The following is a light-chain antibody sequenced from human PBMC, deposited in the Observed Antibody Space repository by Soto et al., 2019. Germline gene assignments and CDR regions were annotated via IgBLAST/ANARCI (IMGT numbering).Light chain of an antibody. J-gene: IGKJ1*01. CDR1: QVISTS. CDR3: QQSYSTTWT. Sequence: DIQLTQSPSFLSPSIGESVTITCRASQVISTSLAWYQVKPGKAPKLLIYAASTLESGVPSRFSATVSGTEFTLTISSLQPEDFATYSCQQSYSTTWTCGQGTKGDIK. CDR2: AAS. V-gene: IGKV1-9*01.